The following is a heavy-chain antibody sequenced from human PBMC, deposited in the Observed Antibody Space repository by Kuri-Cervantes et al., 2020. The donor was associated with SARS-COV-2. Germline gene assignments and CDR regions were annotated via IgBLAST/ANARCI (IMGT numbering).Heavy chain of an antibody. CDR1: GYTFTSYG. Sequence: ASVKVSCQASGYTFTSYGISWVRQAPGQGLEWMGWISAYNGNTNYAQKPQGRVTMTTDTSTSTAYMELRSLSSDDTAVYYCARDMKLRFLEWLPHLDAFDIWGQGTMVTVSS. D-gene: IGHD3-3*01. CDR3: ARDMKLRFLEWLPHLDAFDI. CDR2: ISAYNGNT. J-gene: IGHJ3*02. V-gene: IGHV1-18*01.